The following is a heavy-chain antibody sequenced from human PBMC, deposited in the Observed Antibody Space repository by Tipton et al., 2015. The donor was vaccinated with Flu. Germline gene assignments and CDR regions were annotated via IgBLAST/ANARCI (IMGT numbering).Heavy chain of an antibody. D-gene: IGHD3-10*02. V-gene: IGHV4-61*09. J-gene: IGHJ4*02. CDR1: GGSISSGSLY. CDR3: ARHTGDSVRGVIDY. CDR2: IYTGGST. Sequence: LRLSCTVSGGSISSGSLYWTWIRQPAGKRQEWIGHIYTGGSTKYNPSLTSRVTISLDTSKNQFSLQLTSVTAADTAVYYCARHTGDSVRGVIDYWGQGTLVTVSS.